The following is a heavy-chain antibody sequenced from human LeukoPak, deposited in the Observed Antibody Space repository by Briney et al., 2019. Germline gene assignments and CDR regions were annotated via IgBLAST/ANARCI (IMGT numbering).Heavy chain of an antibody. CDR2: IYTSGST. CDR3: ASSGSMVQGVIIPLDAFDI. D-gene: IGHD3-10*01. CDR1: GGPISSYY. Sequence: SETLSLTCTVSGGPISSYYWSWIRQPAGKGLEWIGRIYTSGSTNYNPSLKSRVTMSVDTSKNQFSLKLSSVTAADTAVYYCASSGSMVQGVIIPLDAFDIWGQGTMVTVSS. V-gene: IGHV4-4*07. J-gene: IGHJ3*02.